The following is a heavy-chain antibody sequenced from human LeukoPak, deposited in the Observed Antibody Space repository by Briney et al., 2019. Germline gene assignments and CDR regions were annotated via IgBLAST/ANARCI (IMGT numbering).Heavy chain of an antibody. CDR1: GFTFSSYG. CDR3: AKSPYCGGDCYDTGYFDL. D-gene: IGHD2-21*02. V-gene: IGHV3-30*18. J-gene: IGHJ2*01. CDR2: ISYDGSNK. Sequence: GGSLRLSCAASGFTFSSYGMHWVRQAPGKGLEWVAVISYDGSNKYYADSVKGRFTISRDNSKNTLYLQMNSLRAEDTAVYYCAKSPYCGGDCYDTGYFDLWGRGTLVTVSS.